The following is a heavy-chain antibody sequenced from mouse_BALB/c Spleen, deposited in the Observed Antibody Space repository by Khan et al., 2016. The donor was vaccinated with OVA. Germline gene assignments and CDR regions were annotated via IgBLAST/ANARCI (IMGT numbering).Heavy chain of an antibody. J-gene: IGHJ4*01. CDR2: IWNDGNT. V-gene: IGHV2-6-1*01. CDR3: ARQPCYHYNIMDY. Sequence: QVQLKESGPGLVAPSQSLSITCTISGFSLTNYGVHWVRQPPGKGLEWLVVIWNDGNTAYNSALKSRLTISKDNSKSQVFLKMNSLQTDDTAIYFCARQPCYHYNIMDYWGQGTSVTVSS. CDR1: GFSLTNYG.